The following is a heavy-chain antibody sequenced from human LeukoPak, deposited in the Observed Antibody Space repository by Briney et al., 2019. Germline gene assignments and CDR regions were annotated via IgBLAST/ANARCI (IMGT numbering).Heavy chain of an antibody. CDR3: ARQRAHDY. CDR2: INTNTGKP. J-gene: IGHJ4*02. CDR1: GYTFTGYY. V-gene: IGHV7-4-1*02. Sequence: ASVKVSCKASGYTFTGYYMHWVRQAPGQGLEWMGWINTNTGKPTYAQGFTGRFVFSLDTSVSTAYLQINSLKAEDTALYYCARQRAHDYWGQGTLVTVSS.